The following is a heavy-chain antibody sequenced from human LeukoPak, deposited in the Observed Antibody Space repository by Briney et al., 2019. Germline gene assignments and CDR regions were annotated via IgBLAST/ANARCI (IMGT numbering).Heavy chain of an antibody. Sequence: GSSVKVSCKASGGTFSSYAISWVRQAPGQGLEWMGGIIPILGTANYAQKFQGRVTITADESTSTAYMGLSSLRSEDTAVYYCAREQGPYSSSNNYYYYGMDVWGQGTTVTVSS. CDR1: GGTFSSYA. CDR3: AREQGPYSSSNNYYYYGMDV. D-gene: IGHD6-13*01. CDR2: IIPILGTA. V-gene: IGHV1-69*01. J-gene: IGHJ6*02.